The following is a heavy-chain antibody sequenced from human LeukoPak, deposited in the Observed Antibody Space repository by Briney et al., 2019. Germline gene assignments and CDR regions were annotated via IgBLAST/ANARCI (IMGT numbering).Heavy chain of an antibody. V-gene: IGHV3-7*01. D-gene: IGHD3-3*01. CDR2: IKQDGSEK. Sequence: PGGSLRLSXAASGFTFSSYWMSWVRQAPGKGLEWVANIKQDGSEKYYVDSVKGRFTISRDNAKNSLYLQMNSLRAEDTAVYYCARYDFWSGYYNEGLYYFDYWGQGTLVTVSS. CDR1: GFTFSSYW. CDR3: ARYDFWSGYYNEGLYYFDY. J-gene: IGHJ4*02.